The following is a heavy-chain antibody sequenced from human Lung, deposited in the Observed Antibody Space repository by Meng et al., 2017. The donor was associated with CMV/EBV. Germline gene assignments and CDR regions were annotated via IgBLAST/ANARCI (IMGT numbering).Heavy chain of an antibody. D-gene: IGHD6-13*01. CDR1: GFTFEDYD. CDR2: ISWNGGFV. CDR3: AKRAAGRYYFDY. Sequence: LTXAASGFTFEDYDMDWVRQISGKGLEWVSRISWNGGFVGYADSVKGRFTISRDNAKNSLYLQMNSLRVEDTALYYCAKRAAGRYYFDYWGQGTLVTVSS. V-gene: IGHV3-9*01. J-gene: IGHJ4*02.